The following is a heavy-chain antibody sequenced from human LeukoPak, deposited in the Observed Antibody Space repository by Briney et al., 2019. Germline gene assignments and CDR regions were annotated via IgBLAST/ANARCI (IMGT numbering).Heavy chain of an antibody. CDR2: IYHSGSA. Sequence: SETLSLTCTVSGGSISSYYWSWIRQPPGKGLEWIGYIYHSGSAYYNPSLKSRATISIDTSKSQFSLKVRSVTAADTAVYYCAREYTLYRSGWFLDYWGQETVVTVSS. J-gene: IGHJ4*02. V-gene: IGHV4-59*12. CDR3: AREYTLYRSGWFLDY. D-gene: IGHD6-19*01. CDR1: GGSISSYY.